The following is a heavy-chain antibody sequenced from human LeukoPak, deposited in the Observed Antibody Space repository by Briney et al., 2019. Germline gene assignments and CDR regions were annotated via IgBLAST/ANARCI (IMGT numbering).Heavy chain of an antibody. CDR3: AREGGYDGHVDY. V-gene: IGHV3-48*03. CDR1: GFTFSSYE. Sequence: GGSLRLSCAASGFTFSSYEMNWVRQAPGKGLEWVSYISSSGSTIYYADSVKGRFTISRDNAKNSLYLQMNSLRAEDTAVYYCAREGGYDGHVDYWGQGTLVTVSS. D-gene: IGHD5-12*01. CDR2: ISSSGSTI. J-gene: IGHJ4*02.